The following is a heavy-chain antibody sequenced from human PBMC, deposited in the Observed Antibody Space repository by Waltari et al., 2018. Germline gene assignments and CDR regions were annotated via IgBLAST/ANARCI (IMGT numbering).Heavy chain of an antibody. CDR2: INYSGST. V-gene: IGHV4-59*01. J-gene: IGHJ6*02. D-gene: IGHD6-19*01. CDR1: GGSISSYY. CDR3: AGDAGSSGWYGGYYYYGMDV. Sequence: QVQLQESGPGLVKPSETLSLTCTASGGSISSYYWSWIRQPPGKGREWIGYINYSGSTNNNPSLRSRGTISVYTSKNQFSLKLSSVTAEDTAVYYCAGDAGSSGWYGGYYYYGMDVWGQGTTVTVSS.